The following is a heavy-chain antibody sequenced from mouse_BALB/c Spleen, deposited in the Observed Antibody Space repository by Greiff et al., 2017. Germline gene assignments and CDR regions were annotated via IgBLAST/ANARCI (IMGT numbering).Heavy chain of an antibody. CDR2: ISNGGGST. V-gene: IGHV5-12-2*01. CDR1: GFTFSSYT. D-gene: IGHD4-1*01. CDR3: ARGLGVPFAY. J-gene: IGHJ3*01. Sequence: VQLKESGGGLVQPGGSLKLSCAASGFTFSSYTMSWVRQTPEKRLEWVAYISNGGGSTYYPDTVKGRFTISRDNAKNTLYLQMSSLKSEDTAMYYCARGLGVPFAYWGQGTLVTVSA.